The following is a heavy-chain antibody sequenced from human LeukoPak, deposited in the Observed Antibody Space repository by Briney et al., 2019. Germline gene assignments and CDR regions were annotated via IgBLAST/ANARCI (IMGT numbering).Heavy chain of an antibody. CDR1: GGSISSYY. J-gene: IGHJ3*02. CDR2: IYYSGST. CDR3: ATAPGAGTTGEYAFDI. Sequence: SETLSLTCTVSGGSISSYYWSWIRQPPGKGLEWIGYIYYSGSTNYNPSLKSRVTISVDTSKNQFSLKLSSATAADTAVYYCATAPGAGTTGEYAFDIWGQGTMVTVSS. D-gene: IGHD1-1*01. V-gene: IGHV4-59*12.